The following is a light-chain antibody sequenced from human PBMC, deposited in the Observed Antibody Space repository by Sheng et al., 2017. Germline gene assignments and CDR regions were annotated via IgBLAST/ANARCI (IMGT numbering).Light chain of an antibody. CDR1: QSVASN. V-gene: IGKV3-15*01. CDR2: GAF. Sequence: EILMTQSPATLSVSPGERATLFCRASQSVASNLAWYQQKPGQAPRLLIFGAFNRATGTPARISGSGSGTEFTLTISRLEAEDFAQYYCHQYDRSPETFGQGTKVEIK. CDR3: HQYDRSPET. J-gene: IGKJ1*01.